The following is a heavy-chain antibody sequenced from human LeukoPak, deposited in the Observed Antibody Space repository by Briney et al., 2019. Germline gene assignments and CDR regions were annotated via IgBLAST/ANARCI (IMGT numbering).Heavy chain of an antibody. CDR3: ARDSRHDFWSGCEYNWFGP. Sequence: PGGSLRLSCAASGFTFSDYYMSWIRQAPGKGLEWVSYISSSGSTIYYADSVKGRFTISRDNAKNSLYLQMNSLRAEDTAVYYCARDSRHDFWSGCEYNWFGPWGQGTLVSVSS. CDR2: ISSSGSTI. CDR1: GFTFSDYY. J-gene: IGHJ5*02. V-gene: IGHV3-11*04. D-gene: IGHD3-3*01.